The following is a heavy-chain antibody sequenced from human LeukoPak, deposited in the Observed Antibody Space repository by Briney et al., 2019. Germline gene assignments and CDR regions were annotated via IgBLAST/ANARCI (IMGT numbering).Heavy chain of an antibody. V-gene: IGHV4-39*07. D-gene: IGHD1-26*01. CDR3: ARDDTIVGFQH. J-gene: IGHJ1*01. Sequence: SETLSLTCTVSGGSISSSSNYWGWIRQPPGKGLEWIGSIYYSGSTYYNPSLKSRVTISVDTSKNQFSLKLSSVTAADTAVYYCARDDTIVGFQHWGQGTLVTVSS. CDR2: IYYSGST. CDR1: GGSISSSSNY.